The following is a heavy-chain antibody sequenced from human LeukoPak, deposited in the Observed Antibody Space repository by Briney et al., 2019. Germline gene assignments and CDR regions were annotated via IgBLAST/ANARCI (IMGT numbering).Heavy chain of an antibody. Sequence: GASVKVSCKASGYTFTDYYIHWVRQAPGQGLEWMGRINPNSGGTDDAQNFQGRVIMTRDTSISTAYMELSRLRSDDTAVYYCARDLPSTSNWELDYWGQGTLVTVSS. CDR1: GYTFTDYY. V-gene: IGHV1-2*06. J-gene: IGHJ4*02. CDR2: INPNSGGT. D-gene: IGHD7-27*01. CDR3: ARDLPSTSNWELDY.